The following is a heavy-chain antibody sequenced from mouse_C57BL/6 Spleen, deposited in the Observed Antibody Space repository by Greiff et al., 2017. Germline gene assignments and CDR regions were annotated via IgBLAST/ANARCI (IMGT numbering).Heavy chain of an antibody. D-gene: IGHD2-4*01. CDR3: ARLGDYDGVRDY. J-gene: IGHJ4*01. V-gene: IGHV1-63*01. CDR2: IFPGGGYT. Sequence: VQLQQSGAELVRPGTSVKMSCKASGYTFTNYWIGWAKQRPGHGLEWIGDIFPGGGYTNYNEKFKGKATLTADKSSSTAYMQFSSLTSEDSAIXSCARLGDYDGVRDYWGQGTSVTVSS. CDR1: GYTFTNYW.